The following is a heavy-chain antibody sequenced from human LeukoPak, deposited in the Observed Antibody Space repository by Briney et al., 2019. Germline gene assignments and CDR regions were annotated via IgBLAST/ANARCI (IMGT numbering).Heavy chain of an antibody. V-gene: IGHV4-30-2*01. D-gene: IGHD2/OR15-2a*01. CDR1: GGSVSSGGFS. CDR3: AREGYFYGMDV. J-gene: IGHJ6*02. Sequence: SQTLSLTCAVSGGSVSSGGFSWRWIRQPPGKGLECIGSISHIGSTYYNPALTSRVTISVDSCYIQVSLKLSSVTAAVTAVYYCAREGYFYGMDVWGQGTTVTVSS. CDR2: ISHIGST.